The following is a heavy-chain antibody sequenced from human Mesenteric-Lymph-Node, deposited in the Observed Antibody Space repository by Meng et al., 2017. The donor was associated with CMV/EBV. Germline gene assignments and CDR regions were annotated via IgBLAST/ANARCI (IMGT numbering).Heavy chain of an antibody. CDR3: ARGGGRTDGLSEYFYFDY. D-gene: IGHD5-24*01. CDR1: GFSISSGYY. CDR2: IFYHGGT. Sequence: SETLSLTCTVSGFSISSGYYWSWIRQPPGKGLEWIGYIFYHGGTNYNPSLKSRVTIFLDTSKSQFSLNLGSVTAADTAVYYCARGGGRTDGLSEYFYFDYWGQGSLVTVSS. J-gene: IGHJ4*02. V-gene: IGHV4-61*01.